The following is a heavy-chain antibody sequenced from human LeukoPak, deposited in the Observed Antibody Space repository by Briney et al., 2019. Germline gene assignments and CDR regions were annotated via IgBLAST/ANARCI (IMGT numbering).Heavy chain of an antibody. CDR1: GYTFTSYS. Sequence: ASVKVACKASGYTFTSYSSTWVRQAPGQVFDGMRCIRPYNGNTNYAQQLQGSVNLSPDPSTSTAYMELRSLRSDDTAVYYCARNRGSSSPGEYGMDVWGQGTTVSVSS. J-gene: IGHJ6*02. CDR3: ARNRGSSSPGEYGMDV. CDR2: IRPYNGNT. V-gene: IGHV1-18*04. D-gene: IGHD6-13*01.